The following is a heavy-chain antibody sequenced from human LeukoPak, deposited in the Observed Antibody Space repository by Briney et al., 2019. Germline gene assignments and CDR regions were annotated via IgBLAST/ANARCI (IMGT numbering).Heavy chain of an antibody. CDR1: GFTFSSYE. D-gene: IGHD5-24*01. Sequence: GGSLRLSCAASGFTFSSYEMNWVRQAPGKGLEGVSYISSSGSTIYYADSVKGRFTISRDNAKNSLYLQMNSLRAEDTAVYYCARVPERWLQPRTPFRHVDYWGQGTLVTVSS. CDR3: ARVPERWLQPRTPFRHVDY. V-gene: IGHV3-48*03. CDR2: ISSSGSTI. J-gene: IGHJ4*02.